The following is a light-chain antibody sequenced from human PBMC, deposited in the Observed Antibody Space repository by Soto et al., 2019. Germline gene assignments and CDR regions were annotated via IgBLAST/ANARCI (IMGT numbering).Light chain of an antibody. CDR2: EVS. CDR1: SSDVGGYNS. J-gene: IGLJ2*01. CDR3: SSYTSNSTLV. V-gene: IGLV2-14*03. Sequence: QSALTQPASVSGSPGQSITISCTGTSSDVGGYNSVSWYQQHPGKAPKLMIYEVSYRPSGVSNRFSGSKSGNTASLRISRLQAVDEADYYCSSYTSNSTLVFGGGTNLTVL.